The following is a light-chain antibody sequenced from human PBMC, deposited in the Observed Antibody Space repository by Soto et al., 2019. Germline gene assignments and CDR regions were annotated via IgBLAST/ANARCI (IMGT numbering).Light chain of an antibody. CDR2: AAS. CDR1: QGISSY. V-gene: IGKV1-9*01. Sequence: DIQLTQSPSFLSASVGDRVTITCRASQGISSYLAWYQQKPGKAPKLLIYAASTLQSGIPSRFSGSGSGTEFNLTISSLQPEYCATYYCQQINSYPLTFGGGTKVEIK. J-gene: IGKJ4*01. CDR3: QQINSYPLT.